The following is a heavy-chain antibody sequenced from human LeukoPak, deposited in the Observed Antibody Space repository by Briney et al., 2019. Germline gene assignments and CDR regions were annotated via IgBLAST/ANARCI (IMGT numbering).Heavy chain of an antibody. Sequence: ASETLSLTCTVSGGSISSYYWSWIRQPAGKGLEWIGRIHTSGTTNYNPSLKSRVTMSVDKSKNQFSLKLSSVTAADTAVYYCARGFLYSSSWSPAGDYWGQGTLVTVSS. D-gene: IGHD6-13*01. V-gene: IGHV4-4*07. J-gene: IGHJ4*02. CDR1: GGSISSYY. CDR3: ARGFLYSSSWSPAGDY. CDR2: IHTSGTT.